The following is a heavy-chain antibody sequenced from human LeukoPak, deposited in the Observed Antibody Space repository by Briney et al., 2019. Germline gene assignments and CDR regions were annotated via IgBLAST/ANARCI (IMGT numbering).Heavy chain of an antibody. D-gene: IGHD3-10*01. CDR1: GFTFSSYD. Sequence: QSGGSLRLSCAASGFTFSSYDMHWVRQATGKGLEWVSAIGTAGDTYYPGSVKGRFTISRDNSKNTLYLQMNSLRAEDTAVYYCAKDRMVRGVIPSYYFDYWGQGTLVTVSS. CDR3: AKDRMVRGVIPSYYFDY. V-gene: IGHV3-13*01. J-gene: IGHJ4*02. CDR2: IGTAGDT.